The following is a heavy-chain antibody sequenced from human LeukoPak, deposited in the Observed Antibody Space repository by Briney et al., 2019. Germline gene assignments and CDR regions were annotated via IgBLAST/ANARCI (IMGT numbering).Heavy chain of an antibody. V-gene: IGHV3-66*02. J-gene: IGHJ6*02. Sequence: GGSLRLSCAASGFTFSSNYMSWVRQAPGKGLEWVSVIYSGGSTYYADSVKGRFTISRDNSKNTLYLQMNSLRAEDTAVYYCARATVAGVGSYYYYGMDVWGQGTTVTVSS. D-gene: IGHD6-19*01. CDR3: ARATVAGVGSYYYYGMDV. CDR2: IYSGGST. CDR1: GFTFSSNY.